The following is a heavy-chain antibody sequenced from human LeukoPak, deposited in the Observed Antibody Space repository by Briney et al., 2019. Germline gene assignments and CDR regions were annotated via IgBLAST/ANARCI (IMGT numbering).Heavy chain of an antibody. Sequence: SETLSLTCTVSGGSISSYYWSWIRQPPGKGLEWIGYIYYSGSTNYNPSLKSRVTISVDTSKNQFSLKRSSVTAADTAVYYRARVYSSGWPDYFDYWGQGTLVTVSS. D-gene: IGHD6-19*01. CDR1: GGSISSYY. CDR3: ARVYSSGWPDYFDY. V-gene: IGHV4-59*01. J-gene: IGHJ4*02. CDR2: IYYSGST.